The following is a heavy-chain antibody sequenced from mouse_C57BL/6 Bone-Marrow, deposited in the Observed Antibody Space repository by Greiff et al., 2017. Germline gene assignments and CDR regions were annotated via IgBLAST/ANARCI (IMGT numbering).Heavy chain of an antibody. Sequence: QVQLQQSGPELVKPGASVKISCKASGYTFTDYYINWVKQRPGQGLEWVGWIFPGSGSTYYNEKFKGQATLTVDKSSSTAYMLLSSLTSEDSAVYFGARSGGYLSYWYFDVWGTGTTVTVSS. V-gene: IGHV1-75*01. D-gene: IGHD2-2*01. CDR3: ARSGGYLSYWYFDV. CDR2: IFPGSGST. J-gene: IGHJ1*03. CDR1: GYTFTDYY.